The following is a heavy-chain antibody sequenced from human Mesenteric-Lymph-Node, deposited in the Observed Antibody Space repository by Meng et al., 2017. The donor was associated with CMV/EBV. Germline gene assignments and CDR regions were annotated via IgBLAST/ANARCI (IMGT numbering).Heavy chain of an antibody. CDR2: INPSGGRT. J-gene: IGHJ4*02. Sequence: ASVKVSCKASGYIFTNYYMHLVRQAPGQGLEWMGIINPSGGRTSYAQKFQGRVTMTRDTSTSTVYMELSSLRSEDTAVYYCARDHEYSSSPSYYFDYWGQGKLVTVSS. V-gene: IGHV1-46*01. D-gene: IGHD6-6*01. CDR3: ARDHEYSSSPSYYFDY. CDR1: GYIFTNYY.